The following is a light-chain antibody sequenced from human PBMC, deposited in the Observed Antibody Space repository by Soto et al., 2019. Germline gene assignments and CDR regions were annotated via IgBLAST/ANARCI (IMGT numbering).Light chain of an antibody. CDR1: SSNIGSNT. J-gene: IGLJ2*01. CDR3: ATWDDTLNGDVV. CDR2: STF. Sequence: QSMLTQPPSASGTPGQRVTISCSGGSSNIGSNTVNWYQQLPGTAPRLLIYSTFQRPSGVPDRFSGSKSGTSASLAINGLQSEDEADYYCATWDDTLNGDVVFGGGTKLTVL. V-gene: IGLV1-44*01.